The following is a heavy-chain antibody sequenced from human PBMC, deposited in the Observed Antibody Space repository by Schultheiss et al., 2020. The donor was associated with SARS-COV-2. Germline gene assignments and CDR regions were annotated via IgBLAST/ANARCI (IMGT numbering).Heavy chain of an antibody. J-gene: IGHJ4*02. CDR1: GFTFRSHA. D-gene: IGHD3-3*01. Sequence: GGSLRLSCAASGFTFRSHAMSWVRQAPGEGLHWVSGISAAGGATNYADSVKGRFTISRDNAKNSLYLQMNSLRAEDTAVYYCARVHYDFWSGYPPYFDYWGQGTLVTVSS. CDR3: ARVHYDFWSGYPPYFDY. V-gene: IGHV3-23*01. CDR2: ISAAGGAT.